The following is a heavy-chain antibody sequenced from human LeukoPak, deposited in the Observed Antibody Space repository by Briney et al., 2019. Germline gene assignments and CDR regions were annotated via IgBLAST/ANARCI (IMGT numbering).Heavy chain of an antibody. CDR3: ARDSDCSGGSCYGG. CDR2: INPNSGGT. D-gene: IGHD2-15*01. Sequence: ASVKVSCKASDYTFISSSISWVRQAPGQGLEWMGWINPNSGGTNYAQKFQGRVTMTRDTSISTAYMELSRLRSDDTAVYYCARDSDCSGGSCYGGWGQGTLVTVSS. J-gene: IGHJ4*02. V-gene: IGHV1-2*02. CDR1: DYTFISSS.